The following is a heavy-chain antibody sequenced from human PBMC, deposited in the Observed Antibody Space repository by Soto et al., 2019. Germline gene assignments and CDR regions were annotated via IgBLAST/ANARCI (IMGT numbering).Heavy chain of an antibody. D-gene: IGHD5-18*01. J-gene: IGHJ4*02. CDR1: GFTFRSYN. CDR3: ARVEGTAMAAHFDY. V-gene: IGHV3-48*04. CDR2: ISSSSSTI. Sequence: PGGSLRLSCAASGFTFRSYNMNWVRQAPGKGLDWVSYISSSSSTIYYADSVKGRFTISRDNAKNSLYLQMNSLRAEDTAVYYCARVEGTAMAAHFDYWGQGTLVTVSS.